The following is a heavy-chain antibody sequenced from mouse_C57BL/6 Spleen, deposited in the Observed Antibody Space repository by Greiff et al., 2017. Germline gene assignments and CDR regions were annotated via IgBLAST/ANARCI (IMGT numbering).Heavy chain of an antibody. CDR1: GYSITSGYY. CDR3: ARTRGYYYAMDY. Sequence: DVQLVESGPGLVKPSQSLSLTCSVTGYSITSGYYWNWIRQFPGNKLEWMGYISYDGSKNYNPSLKNRISITRDTSKTQFFLKLNSVTTEDTATYYCARTRGYYYAMDYWGQGTSVTVSS. V-gene: IGHV3-6*01. J-gene: IGHJ4*01. CDR2: ISYDGSK.